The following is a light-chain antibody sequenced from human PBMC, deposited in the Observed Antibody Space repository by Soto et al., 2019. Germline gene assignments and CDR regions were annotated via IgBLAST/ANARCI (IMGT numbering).Light chain of an antibody. CDR2: GAP. Sequence: EIVMTQSPATLSVSPGERATLSCRASQSVSSNLAWYQQKPCQAPRLLIYGAPTRATGIPARFSGSGSGTEFTLTISSLQSEDFAVYYCQQYNNWPPDTFGQGTKLEIK. V-gene: IGKV3-15*01. CDR3: QQYNNWPPDT. J-gene: IGKJ2*01. CDR1: QSVSSN.